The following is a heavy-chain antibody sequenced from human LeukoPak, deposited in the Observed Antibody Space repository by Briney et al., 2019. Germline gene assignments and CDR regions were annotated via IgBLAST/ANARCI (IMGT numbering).Heavy chain of an antibody. CDR1: GFTFSSYG. D-gene: IGHD3-22*01. CDR3: AKDDNYYESSGYPVAAY. J-gene: IGHJ4*02. V-gene: IGHV3-33*06. Sequence: GGSLRLSCAASGFTFSSYGMHWVRQAPGKGLEWVAVIWYDGSNKYYADSVKGRFTTSRDNSKNTLYLQMNSLRVEDTAVYYCAKDDNYYESSGYPVAAYWGQGTLVTVSS. CDR2: IWYDGSNK.